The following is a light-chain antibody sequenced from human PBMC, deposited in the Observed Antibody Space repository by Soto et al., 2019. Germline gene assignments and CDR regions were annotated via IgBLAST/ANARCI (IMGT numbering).Light chain of an antibody. J-gene: IGKJ1*01. CDR3: QQYNSYSRT. CDR1: QSISSW. CDR2: DAS. Sequence: DIQMTQSPSTLSASVGDRVTITCRASQSISSWLAWYQKKPGKAPKLLIYDASTLESGVPSRFSGSGSGTEFTLTISSLQPDDFATYYCQQYNSYSRTFGQGTKV. V-gene: IGKV1-5*01.